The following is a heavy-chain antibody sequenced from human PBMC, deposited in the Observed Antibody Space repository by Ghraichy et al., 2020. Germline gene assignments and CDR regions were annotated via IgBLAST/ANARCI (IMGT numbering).Heavy chain of an antibody. CDR2: INPNSGGA. CDR3: VREEGGLKGFDL. Sequence: ASVKVSCKASGYTFTGYFIHWVRQAPGQGLEWMGWINPNSGGAHYAQKFQGWITMTRDTPTSTAYMELSRLRSDDTAVYYCVREEGGLKGFDLWGQGTLVTVSS. J-gene: IGHJ5*02. CDR1: GYTFTGYF. D-gene: IGHD2-15*01. V-gene: IGHV1-2*04.